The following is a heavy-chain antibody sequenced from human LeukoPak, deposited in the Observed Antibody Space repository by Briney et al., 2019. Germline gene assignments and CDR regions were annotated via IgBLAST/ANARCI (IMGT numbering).Heavy chain of an antibody. J-gene: IGHJ4*02. D-gene: IGHD5-18*01. Sequence: GGSLRLSCAASGFTVSSNYMSWIRQAPGKGLEWVSYISSSGSTIYYADSVKGRFTISRDNAKNSLYLQMNSLRAEDTAVYYCARERGYSYGYGSFGYWGQGTLVTVSS. CDR3: ARERGYSYGYGSFGY. CDR2: ISSSGSTI. CDR1: GFTVSSNY. V-gene: IGHV3-11*01.